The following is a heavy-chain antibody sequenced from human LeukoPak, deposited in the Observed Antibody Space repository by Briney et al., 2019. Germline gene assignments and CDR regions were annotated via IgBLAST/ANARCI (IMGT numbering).Heavy chain of an antibody. V-gene: IGHV4-59*01. CDR2: IYYSGIT. D-gene: IGHD1-26*01. J-gene: IGHJ3*02. CDR1: GGSISSYY. Sequence: PSETLSLTCTVSGGSISSYYWSWIRQPPGKGLEWIGYIYYSGITNYNPSLKNRVIISVHTSKNQFSLKLSSVTAADTAVYYCARAGRWEGRPHAFDIWGQGTMVTVSS. CDR3: ARAGRWEGRPHAFDI.